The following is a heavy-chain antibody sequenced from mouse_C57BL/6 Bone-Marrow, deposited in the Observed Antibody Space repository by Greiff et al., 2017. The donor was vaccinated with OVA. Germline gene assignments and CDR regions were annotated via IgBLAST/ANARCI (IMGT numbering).Heavy chain of an antibody. D-gene: IGHD3-2*02. CDR3: TSGGSGYGYFDY. V-gene: IGHV14-4*01. CDR2: IDPENGDT. Sequence: EVKLMESGAELVRPGASVKLSCTASGFNIKDDYMHWVKQRPEQGLEWIGWIDPENGDTEYASKFQGKATITADTSSNTAYLQLSSLTSEDTAVYYCTSGGSGYGYFDYWGQGTTLTVSS. J-gene: IGHJ2*01. CDR1: GFNIKDDY.